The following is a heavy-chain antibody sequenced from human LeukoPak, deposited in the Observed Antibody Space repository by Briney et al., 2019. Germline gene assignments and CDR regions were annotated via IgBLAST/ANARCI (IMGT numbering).Heavy chain of an antibody. CDR3: ARDGSGWQLRPDTFHF. CDR1: GFTFSSYW. J-gene: IGHJ3*01. CDR2: INQDGSET. Sequence: GGSLRLSCAASGFTFSSYWMGWVRQAPGEGLGWVANINQDGSETYYVDSVKGRFTISRDYYKKSLYLQMNSLRAEDTALYYCARDGSGWQLRPDTFHFWGLGTMVTVS. D-gene: IGHD6-19*01. V-gene: IGHV3-7*01.